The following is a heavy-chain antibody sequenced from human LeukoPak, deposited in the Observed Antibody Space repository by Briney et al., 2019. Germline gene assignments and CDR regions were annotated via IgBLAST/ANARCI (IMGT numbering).Heavy chain of an antibody. CDR1: GGTFSSYA. J-gene: IGHJ6*02. CDR2: IIPIFGTA. V-gene: IGHV1-69*13. Sequence: SVKVSCKASGGTFSSYAISWVRQAPGQGLEWMGGIIPIFGTANYAQKFQGRVTITADESTSTAYMELSSLRSEDTAVYYCARDRTRYCSGGSCYSSYGMDVWGQGTTVTVSS. D-gene: IGHD2-15*01. CDR3: ARDRTRYCSGGSCYSSYGMDV.